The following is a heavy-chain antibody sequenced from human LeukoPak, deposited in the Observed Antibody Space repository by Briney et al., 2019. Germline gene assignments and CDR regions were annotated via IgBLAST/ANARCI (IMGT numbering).Heavy chain of an antibody. CDR3: AKKGATTGDFDY. V-gene: IGHV3-23*01. Sequence: PGGSLRLSCAGSGFTFSGYAMNWVRQAPGKGLEWVSSISGGGGGTYYADSVKGRFTISRDNSKNTLYLQMNSLRAEDTAVYYCAKKGATTGDFDYWGQGTLVTVSS. D-gene: IGHD1-26*01. J-gene: IGHJ4*02. CDR2: ISGGGGGT. CDR1: GFTFSGYA.